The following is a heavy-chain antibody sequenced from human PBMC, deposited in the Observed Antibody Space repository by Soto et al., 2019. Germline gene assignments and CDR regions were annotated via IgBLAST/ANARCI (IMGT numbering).Heavy chain of an antibody. Sequence: GGSLILSCAASGFPFRAYCMHWVRQAPGKGLEWVAVISYDGSNKYYADSVKGRFTISRDNSKNTLYLQMSSLRAEDTAVYYCAKGFSYSVIDYWGQGTLVTVSS. CDR2: ISYDGSNK. J-gene: IGHJ4*02. CDR1: GFPFRAYC. V-gene: IGHV3-30*18. D-gene: IGHD5-18*01. CDR3: AKGFSYSVIDY.